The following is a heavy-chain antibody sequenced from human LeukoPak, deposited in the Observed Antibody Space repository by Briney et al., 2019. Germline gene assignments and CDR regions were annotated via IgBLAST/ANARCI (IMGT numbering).Heavy chain of an antibody. CDR3: ARDVSSRSTVGFDP. CDR1: GFNFNDYY. V-gene: IGHV3-11*04. J-gene: IGHJ5*02. CDR2: ITTGGTL. D-gene: IGHD5/OR15-5a*01. Sequence: GGSLTLSCAASGFNFNDYYMSWIRQAPGKGLEWVSDITTGGTLSYADSVKGRFTISRDNAKNLLLPQMKSLRVEDTAVYSGARDVSSRSTVGFDPWGQGTLVTVSS.